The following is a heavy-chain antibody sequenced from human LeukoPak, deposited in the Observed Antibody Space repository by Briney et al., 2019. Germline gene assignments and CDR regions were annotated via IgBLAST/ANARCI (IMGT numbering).Heavy chain of an antibody. CDR2: INPSGGST. Sequence: ASVKVSCKASGYTFTSYYMYWVRQAPGQGLEWMGIINPSGGSTSYAQKFQGRVTMTRDMSTSTVYMELSSLRSEDTAVYYCARARRYSGSYAEYFQHWGQGTLVTVSS. J-gene: IGHJ1*01. V-gene: IGHV1-46*01. CDR1: GYTFTSYY. CDR3: ARARRYSGSYAEYFQH. D-gene: IGHD1-26*01.